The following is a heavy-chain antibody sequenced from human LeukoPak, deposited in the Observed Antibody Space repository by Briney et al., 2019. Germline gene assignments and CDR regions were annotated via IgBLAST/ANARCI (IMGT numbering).Heavy chain of an antibody. J-gene: IGHJ6*02. V-gene: IGHV1-69*13. CDR2: IIPIFGTA. D-gene: IGHD1-14*01. Sequence: ASVKVSCKASGGTFSSYAISWVRQAPGQGLEWMGGIIPIFGTANYAQKFQGRVTITADESTSTAYMELSSLRSEDTAVYYCGGAVTTTIWDCYYYGMDVWGQGTTVTVSS. CDR3: GGAVTTTIWDCYYYGMDV. CDR1: GGTFSSYA.